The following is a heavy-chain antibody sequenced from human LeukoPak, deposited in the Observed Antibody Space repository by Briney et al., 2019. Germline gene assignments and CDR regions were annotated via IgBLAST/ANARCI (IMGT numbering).Heavy chain of an antibody. CDR3: ARDQGAVAGIDP. Sequence: KPSETLSLTCTVSGASISTIISYWGWIRQTPGEGLEWIGSIYYSGTTYYNPSLESRVTISIDTSKNQFSVKLTSVTAADTAVYYCARDQGAVAGIDPWGQGTLVTVSS. V-gene: IGHV4-39*07. CDR1: GASISTIISY. CDR2: IYYSGTT. J-gene: IGHJ5*02. D-gene: IGHD6-19*01.